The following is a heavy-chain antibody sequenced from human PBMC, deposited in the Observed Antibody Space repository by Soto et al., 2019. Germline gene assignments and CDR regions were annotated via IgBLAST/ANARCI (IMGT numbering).Heavy chain of an antibody. CDR3: ARVRHWFDP. Sequence: SETLSLTCAVYGGSVSVYYWNRIRQPPGKGLEWIGEIDHSGYTKYNPSLKSRVTISVDTSKNQFSLRLTSVTAADTAVYYCARVRHWFDPWGQGTLVTVSS. CDR2: IDHSGYT. V-gene: IGHV4-34*01. D-gene: IGHD1-1*01. J-gene: IGHJ5*02. CDR1: GGSVSVYY.